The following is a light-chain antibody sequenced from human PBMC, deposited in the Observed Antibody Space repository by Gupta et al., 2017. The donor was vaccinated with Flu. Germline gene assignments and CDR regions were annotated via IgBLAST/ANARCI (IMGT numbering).Light chain of an antibody. CDR3: GTWDNSLSAVV. CDR1: SSNIGINY. CDR2: ENH. J-gene: IGLJ2*01. V-gene: IGLV1-51*01. Sequence: QSVLTQPPSVSAAPGQKVAISCSGSSSNIGINYVSWYQLLPVTAPKLLIYENHKRPSGIPDRFSGSKSGTSATLAITGPQTGDEADYYCGTWDNSLSAVVFGGGTKLTVL.